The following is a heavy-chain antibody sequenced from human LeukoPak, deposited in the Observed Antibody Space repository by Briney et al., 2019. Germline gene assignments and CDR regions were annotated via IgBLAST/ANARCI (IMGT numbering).Heavy chain of an antibody. Sequence: ASVTVSCKASGYTFTSYGISWVRQAPGQGLEWMGWISAYNGSTNYAQKLQGRVTMTTDTSTSTAYMELRSLRSDDTAVYYCARDGYGEGWFDPWGQGTLVTVSS. D-gene: IGHD4-17*01. CDR3: ARDGYGEGWFDP. CDR1: GYTFTSYG. V-gene: IGHV1-18*01. J-gene: IGHJ5*02. CDR2: ISAYNGST.